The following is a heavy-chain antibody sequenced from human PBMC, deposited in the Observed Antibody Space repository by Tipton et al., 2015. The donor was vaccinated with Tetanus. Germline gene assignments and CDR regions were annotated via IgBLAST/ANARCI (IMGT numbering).Heavy chain of an antibody. D-gene: IGHD3-3*01. CDR2: INHSGST. CDR3: ARANYEFPKKGPFDS. V-gene: IGHV4-34*01. CDR1: GGSFSAYY. J-gene: IGHJ4*02. Sequence: TLSLTCAVYGGSFSAYYWSWIRQSPGKGLEWIGEINHSGSTTYSPSFKSRVTISVDTPKNQFSLKLTSLTVADTAVYYCARANYEFPKKGPFDSWGQGALVIVSS.